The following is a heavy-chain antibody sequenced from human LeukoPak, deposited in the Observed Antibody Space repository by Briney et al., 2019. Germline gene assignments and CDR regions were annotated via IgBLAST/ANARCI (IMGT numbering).Heavy chain of an antibody. Sequence: PGGSLRLSCAASGFNFDEYAMHWVRQAPGKGLEWVSGISWNSGSIGYADSVKGRFTISRDNAKNSLYLQMNSLRAEHTALYYCAKDMMGVTVVGDDAFDMWGQGTMVSVSS. CDR3: AKDMMGVTVVGDDAFDM. J-gene: IGHJ3*02. D-gene: IGHD4-23*01. CDR2: ISWNSGSI. V-gene: IGHV3-9*01. CDR1: GFNFDEYA.